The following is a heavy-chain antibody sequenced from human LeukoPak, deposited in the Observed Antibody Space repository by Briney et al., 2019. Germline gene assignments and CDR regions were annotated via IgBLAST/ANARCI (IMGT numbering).Heavy chain of an antibody. CDR1: GYTFTSYF. Sequence: DSVKVSCKASGYTFTSYFMYWVRQAPGQGLEWMGIINPSGGSTSYAQKFQGRVTMTRDTSTSTVYMELSSLRSEDTAVYYCARAYYYDSSAYYPGGDYWGQGTLVTVSS. CDR2: INPSGGST. V-gene: IGHV1-46*01. CDR3: ARAYYYDSSAYYPGGDY. J-gene: IGHJ4*02. D-gene: IGHD3-22*01.